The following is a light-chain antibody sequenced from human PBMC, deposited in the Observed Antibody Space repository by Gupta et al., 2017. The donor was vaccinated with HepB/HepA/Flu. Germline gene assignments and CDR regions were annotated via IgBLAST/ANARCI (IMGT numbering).Light chain of an antibody. J-gene: IGLJ3*02. CDR1: SNDVGANNF. CDR3: TSFTKSNTVL. Sequence: QSALTQPASVSGSPGQSIPISCSGTSNDVGANNFVSWYQQLPGEAPKLIIFDVAYRTSGVSHRISGFKSGDTASLTISGLQAVDEADYYCTSFTKSNTVLFGGGTKLTVL. V-gene: IGLV2-14*03. CDR2: DVA.